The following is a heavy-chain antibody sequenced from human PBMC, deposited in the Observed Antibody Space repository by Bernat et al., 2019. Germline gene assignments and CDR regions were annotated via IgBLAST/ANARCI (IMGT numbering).Heavy chain of an antibody. V-gene: IGHV3-21*01. Sequence: EGEGGEGGGGRGKPGGSLRLSWEEEGGRGRSESMKVGGEARGKGLECVRSISSSSSYIYYADSVKGRFTISRDNAKNSLYLQMNSLRAEDTAVYYCARVNYYFDYWGQGTLVTFSS. D-gene: IGHD3-22*01. J-gene: IGHJ4*02. CDR3: ARVNYYFDY. CDR1: GGRGRSES. CDR2: ISSSSSYI.